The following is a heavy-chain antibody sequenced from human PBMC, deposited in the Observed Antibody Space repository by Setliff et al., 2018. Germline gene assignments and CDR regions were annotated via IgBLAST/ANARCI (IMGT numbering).Heavy chain of an antibody. Sequence: GGPVKVSCKTSGYTFISYGISWVRQAPGQGLEWMGWTNNYNGNTDYAQNIQGRVTMTTDISTSTAYMELRSLRSDDTAVYYCARDPRGYSGFDRFRGAFNIWGQGTMVTVSS. CDR3: ARDPRGYSGFDRFRGAFNI. V-gene: IGHV1-18*01. J-gene: IGHJ3*02. CDR1: GYTFISYG. D-gene: IGHD5-12*01. CDR2: TNNYNGNT.